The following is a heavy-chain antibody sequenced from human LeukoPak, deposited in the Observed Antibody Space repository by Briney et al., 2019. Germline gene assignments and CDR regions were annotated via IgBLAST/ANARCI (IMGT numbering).Heavy chain of an antibody. D-gene: IGHD5-12*01. J-gene: IGHJ6*02. CDR2: INGDGSST. Sequence: GGSLRLSCAASGFTFSSYWMHWVRQAPGKGLVWVSRINGDGSSTNYADSVRGRFTISRDSAKNTLYLQMNSLRAEDTAVFYCARDPYSGYDRSLDVWGQGTAVTVSS. CDR1: GFTFSSYW. CDR3: ARDPYSGYDRSLDV. V-gene: IGHV3-74*01.